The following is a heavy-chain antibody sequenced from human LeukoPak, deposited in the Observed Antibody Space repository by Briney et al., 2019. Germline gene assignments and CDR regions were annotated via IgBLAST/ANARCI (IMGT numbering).Heavy chain of an antibody. CDR3: TKDRVSSGWYEYFQY. J-gene: IGHJ1*01. D-gene: IGHD6-19*01. Sequence: PGGSLRLSCAASGFTFSDYDMNWVRQAPGKGLEWVSYISRSSSSISYADSVQGRFTVSRDNSKNTLYLEMNSLRPEDSAVYYCTKDRVSSGWYEYFQYWGQGTLVTVSS. CDR1: GFTFSDYD. CDR2: ISRSSSSI. V-gene: IGHV3-48*01.